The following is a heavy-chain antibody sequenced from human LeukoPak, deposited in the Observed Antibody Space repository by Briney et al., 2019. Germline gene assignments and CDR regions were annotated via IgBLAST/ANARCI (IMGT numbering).Heavy chain of an antibody. CDR2: IIPIFGTA. CDR3: ARVVLKGVDAFDI. CDR1: GGTFSSYA. Sequence: GASVKVSCKASGGTFSSYAISWVRQAPGQGLEWMGGIIPIFGTANYAQKVQGRVTITADKSTSTAYMELSSLRSEDTAVYYCARVVLKGVDAFDIWGQGTMVTVSS. J-gene: IGHJ3*02. D-gene: IGHD2-21*01. V-gene: IGHV1-69*06.